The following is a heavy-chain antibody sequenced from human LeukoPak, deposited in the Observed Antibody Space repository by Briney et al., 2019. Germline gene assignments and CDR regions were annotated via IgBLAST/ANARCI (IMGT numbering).Heavy chain of an antibody. V-gene: IGHV4-34*01. CDR2: INHSGST. J-gene: IGHJ4*02. Sequence: PSETLSLTCAVYGGSFSGYYWNWIRQPPGKGLEWIGEINHSGSTNYNPSLKSRVTISVDTSKNQFSLKLSSVTAADTAVYYCARWYGYRDYYFDYWGQGTLVTVSS. CDR3: ARWYGYRDYYFDY. CDR1: GGSFSGYY. D-gene: IGHD5-18*01.